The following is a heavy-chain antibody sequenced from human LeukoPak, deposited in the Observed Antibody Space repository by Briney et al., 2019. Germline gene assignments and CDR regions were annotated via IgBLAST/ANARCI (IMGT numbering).Heavy chain of an antibody. CDR1: GFTFSSHW. J-gene: IGHJ3*02. CDR3: RTGKDALDI. D-gene: IGHD1-14*01. V-gene: IGHV3-74*01. CDR2: INSDGSST. Sequence: GGSLRLSCAASGFTFSSHWMHWVRQAPGKGLVWASRINSDGSSTNYADSVKGRFTISRDNAKNTVYLQMNSLRAEDTAVYYCRTGKDALDIWGQGTMVTVSS.